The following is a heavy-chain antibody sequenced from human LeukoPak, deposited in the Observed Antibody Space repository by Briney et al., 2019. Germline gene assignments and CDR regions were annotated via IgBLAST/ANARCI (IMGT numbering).Heavy chain of an antibody. CDR2: ISYDGSNK. J-gene: IGHJ3*02. Sequence: GGSLRLSCAASGFTFSSYAMHWVRQAPGKGLEWVAVISYDGSNKYYADSVKGRFTISRDNSKNTLYVQMNSLRAEDTAVYYCARGAVAGTWPGAFDIWGQGTMVTASS. V-gene: IGHV3-30-3*01. D-gene: IGHD6-19*01. CDR1: GFTFSSYA. CDR3: ARGAVAGTWPGAFDI.